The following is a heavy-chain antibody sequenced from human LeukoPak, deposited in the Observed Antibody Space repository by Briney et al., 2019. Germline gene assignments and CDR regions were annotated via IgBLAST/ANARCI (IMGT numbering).Heavy chain of an antibody. CDR2: ISGSGGST. Sequence: GGSLRLSCAASGFSFGSYAMNWVRQAPGKGLEWVSAISGSGGSTYYADSVKGRFTISRDNSKNSLYLQMNSLRAEDTAVYYCARDHGITIFGVVTYYYYYGMDVWGQGTTVTVSS. D-gene: IGHD3-3*01. J-gene: IGHJ6*02. V-gene: IGHV3-23*01. CDR1: GFSFGSYA. CDR3: ARDHGITIFGVVTYYYYYGMDV.